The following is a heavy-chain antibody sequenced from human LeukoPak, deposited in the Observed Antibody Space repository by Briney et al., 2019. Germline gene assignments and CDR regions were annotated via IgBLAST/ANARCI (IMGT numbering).Heavy chain of an antibody. D-gene: IGHD2-15*01. J-gene: IGHJ4*02. CDR1: GFTFGSYA. Sequence: GGSLRLPCAASGFTFGSYAMSWVRQAPGKGLEWVSAVSGSGTNTYYGSSVKGRFTISRDNSKNMLFLEMNSLRAEDTAVYYCPKDQGLGGGSVWGYWGQGMLITVSS. CDR2: VSGSGTNT. V-gene: IGHV3-23*01. CDR3: PKDQGLGGGSVWGY.